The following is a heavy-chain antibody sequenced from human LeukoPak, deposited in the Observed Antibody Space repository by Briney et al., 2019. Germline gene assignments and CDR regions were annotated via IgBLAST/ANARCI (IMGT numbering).Heavy chain of an antibody. CDR2: IYYSGST. CDR3: ARHGSGWDDY. V-gene: IGHV4-39*01. D-gene: IGHD6-19*01. Sequence: KPSETLSLTCTVAGASISSSSYYWGWIRQPPGKGLEWIGSIYYSGSTYHNPSLKSRATISVDTSKNQFSLKLSSVTAADTAVYYCARHGSGWDDYWGQGTLVTVSS. J-gene: IGHJ4*02. CDR1: GASISSSSYY.